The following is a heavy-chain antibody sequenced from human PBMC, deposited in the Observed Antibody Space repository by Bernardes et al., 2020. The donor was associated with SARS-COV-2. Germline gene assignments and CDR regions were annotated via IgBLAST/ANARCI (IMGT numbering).Heavy chain of an antibody. J-gene: IGHJ4*02. V-gene: IGHV4-4*08. CDR2: ISDTGTT. Sequence: SETLSLTCSVTGGSITMYPWTWIRQPPGKGLEWLGYISDTGTTNYNPSLGSRVTISVDPSNKRISLTLSSVTAAHTAIYYCSRGGQWSDYWGQGTLVTVSS. D-gene: IGHD6-19*01. CDR3: SRGGQWSDY. CDR1: GGSITMYP.